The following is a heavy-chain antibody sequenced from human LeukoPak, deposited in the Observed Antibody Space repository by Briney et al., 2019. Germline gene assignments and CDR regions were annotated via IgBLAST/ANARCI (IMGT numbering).Heavy chain of an antibody. Sequence: ASVKVSCKASGYTFTRYYMHWVRQAPGQGLEWMGWINPNSGGTNYAQKFQGRVTMTRDTSISTAYMELSRLRSDDTAVYYCARVQGYYPYNWFDPWGQGTLVTVSS. D-gene: IGHD3-3*01. CDR2: INPNSGGT. CDR1: GYTFTRYY. J-gene: IGHJ5*02. V-gene: IGHV1-2*02. CDR3: ARVQGYYPYNWFDP.